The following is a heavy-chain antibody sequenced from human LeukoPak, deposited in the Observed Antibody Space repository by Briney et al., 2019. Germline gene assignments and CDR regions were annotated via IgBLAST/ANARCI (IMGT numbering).Heavy chain of an antibody. V-gene: IGHV3-7*04. J-gene: IGHJ4*02. CDR2: IKPDASDQ. CDR1: GFTFSGYW. Sequence: GGSLRLSCAASGFTFSGYWMTWVRPARGKGPERVGNIKPDASDQNYVDTVKGRFTISRDNATNSLYLQMNSLRAEDTAVYYCARGDYYHVYWGQGTLVTVSS. CDR3: ARGDYYHVY. D-gene: IGHD1-26*01.